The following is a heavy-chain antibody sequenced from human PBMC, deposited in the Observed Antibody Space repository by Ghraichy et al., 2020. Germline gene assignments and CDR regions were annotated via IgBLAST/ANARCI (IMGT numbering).Heavy chain of an antibody. CDR3: AREGSNWNVLYYFDY. CDR1: GGTFSSYA. CDR2: IIPIFGTA. Sequence: SVKVSCKASGGTFSSYAISWVRQAPGQGLEWMGGIIPIFGTANYAQKFQGRVTITADESTSTAYMELSSLRSEDTAVYYCAREGSNWNVLYYFDYWGQGTLVTVSS. D-gene: IGHD1-20*01. V-gene: IGHV1-69*13. J-gene: IGHJ4*02.